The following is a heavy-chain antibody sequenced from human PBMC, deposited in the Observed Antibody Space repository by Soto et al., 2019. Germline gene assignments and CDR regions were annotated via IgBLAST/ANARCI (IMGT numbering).Heavy chain of an antibody. CDR2: ISSSSSYI. D-gene: IGHD5-18*01. Sequence: EVQLVESGGGLVKPGGSLRLSCAASGFTFSSYSMNWVRQAPGKGLEWVSSISSSSSYIYYADSVKGRFTISRDNAKNSLYLQMNSLRAEDTAMYYCARDQPGYSYGYGLGYWGQGTLVTVSS. J-gene: IGHJ4*02. V-gene: IGHV3-21*01. CDR1: GFTFSSYS. CDR3: ARDQPGYSYGYGLGY.